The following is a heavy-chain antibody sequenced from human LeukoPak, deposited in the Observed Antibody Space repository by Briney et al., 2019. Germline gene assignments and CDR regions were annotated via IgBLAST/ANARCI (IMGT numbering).Heavy chain of an antibody. Sequence: PGGSLRLSCAASGFTFSSYWMSWVRQAPGKGLEWVANIKQDGSEKYYVDSVKGRFTISRDNSKNTLYLQMNSLRAEDTAVYYCARDGRRYNYGYSSDYWGQGTLVTVSS. J-gene: IGHJ4*02. V-gene: IGHV3-7*01. CDR2: IKQDGSEK. D-gene: IGHD5-18*01. CDR1: GFTFSSYW. CDR3: ARDGRRYNYGYSSDY.